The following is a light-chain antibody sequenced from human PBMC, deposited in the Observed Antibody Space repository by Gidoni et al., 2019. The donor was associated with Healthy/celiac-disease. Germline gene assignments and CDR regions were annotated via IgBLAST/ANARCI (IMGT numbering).Light chain of an antibody. CDR2: NAS. Sequence: DIVLTQSPDFQSVTPKEKVTITCRASQSIGSNVHWYQQKPAQSPKLLIKNASQSFSGVPSRFSGSGSGTDFTLTINSLEAEDAATYYCQQSSSLPWTFGQGTKVEIK. CDR1: QSIGSN. J-gene: IGKJ1*01. CDR3: QQSSSLPWT. V-gene: IGKV6-21*01.